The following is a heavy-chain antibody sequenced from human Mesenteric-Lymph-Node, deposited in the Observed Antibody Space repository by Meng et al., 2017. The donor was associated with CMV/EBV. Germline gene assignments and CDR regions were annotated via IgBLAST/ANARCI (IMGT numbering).Heavy chain of an antibody. V-gene: IGHV3-53*01. Sequence: GGSLRLSCAASGFTVSSNYMSWVRQAPGKGLEWVSVIYSGTNTYYADSVKGRFTISRDNSKNTLYLQMNSLGAEDTAVYYCARGAGDYYYHAMDVWGQGTTVTVSS. CDR2: IYSGTNT. CDR3: ARGAGDYYYHAMDV. J-gene: IGHJ6*02. D-gene: IGHD4-17*01. CDR1: GFTVSSNY.